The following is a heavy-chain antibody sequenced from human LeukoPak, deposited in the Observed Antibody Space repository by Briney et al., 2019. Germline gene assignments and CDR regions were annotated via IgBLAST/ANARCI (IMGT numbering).Heavy chain of an antibody. V-gene: IGHV4-4*07. CDR2: INTGRST. CDR3: ARGQGTVTTH. D-gene: IGHD4-17*01. J-gene: IGHJ4*02. Sequence: SETLSLSCTASGGAISSYYWCMIRQAAGKGLEWIGLINTGRSTNYTPSLKSRFTISLDTSKNQFSLKLSSVTAADTAVYYCARGQGTVTTHWGQGTLVTVSS. CDR1: GGAISSYY.